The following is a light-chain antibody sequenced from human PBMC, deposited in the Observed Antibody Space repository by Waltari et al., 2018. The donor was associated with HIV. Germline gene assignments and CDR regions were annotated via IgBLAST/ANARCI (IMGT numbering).Light chain of an antibody. CDR3: AAWEDSLNTWV. Sequence: QSVLTQPPSASGTPGQRVPISCSGSSSNIGRDTVNWFQQFPGTAPKLLMYDNNQRPSGVPDRFSGSKSGTSASLAISGLQSEDEADYYCAAWEDSLNTWVFGGGTKLTVL. J-gene: IGLJ3*02. CDR2: DNN. CDR1: SSNIGRDT. V-gene: IGLV1-44*01.